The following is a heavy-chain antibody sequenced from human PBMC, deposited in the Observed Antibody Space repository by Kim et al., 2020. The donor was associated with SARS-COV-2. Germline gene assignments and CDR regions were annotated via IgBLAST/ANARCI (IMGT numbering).Heavy chain of an antibody. Sequence: GGSLRLSCAASGFTFSSYSMNWVRQAPGKGLEWVSSISSSSSYIYYADSVKGRFTISRDNAKNSLYLQMNSLRAEDTAVYYCARDGSGIAAAKDFDYWGQGTLVTVSS. D-gene: IGHD6-13*01. V-gene: IGHV3-21*01. CDR2: ISSSSSYI. CDR3: ARDGSGIAAAKDFDY. J-gene: IGHJ4*02. CDR1: GFTFSSYS.